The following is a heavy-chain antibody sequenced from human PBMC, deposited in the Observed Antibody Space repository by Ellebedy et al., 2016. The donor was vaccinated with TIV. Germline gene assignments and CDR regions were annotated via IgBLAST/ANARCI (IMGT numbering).Heavy chain of an antibody. D-gene: IGHD3-22*01. CDR1: GYTFTSYD. J-gene: IGHJ5*02. Sequence: ASVKVSCKASGYTFTSYDINWVRQATGQGLEWMGWMNPNSGNTGYAQKFQGRVTMTRNTSISTAYMELSSLRSEDTAVYYCARGPALRREYGTMIVVVITWFDPWGQGTLVTVSS. CDR3: ARGPALRREYGTMIVVVITWFDP. V-gene: IGHV1-8*01. CDR2: MNPNSGNT.